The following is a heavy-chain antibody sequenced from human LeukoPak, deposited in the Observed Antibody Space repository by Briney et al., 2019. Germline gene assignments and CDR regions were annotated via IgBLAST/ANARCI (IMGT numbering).Heavy chain of an antibody. J-gene: IGHJ4*02. V-gene: IGHV3-21*01. CDR3: ARAPYSWNDLPIDY. D-gene: IGHD1-20*01. Sequence: PGGSLRLSCAASGFTFSSYSMTWVCQAPGKGLEWVSSISSSSSYIYYADSVKSRFTISRDNAKNSLYLQMNSLRAEDTAVYYCARAPYSWNDLPIDYWGQGTLVTVSS. CDR2: ISSSSSYI. CDR1: GFTFSSYS.